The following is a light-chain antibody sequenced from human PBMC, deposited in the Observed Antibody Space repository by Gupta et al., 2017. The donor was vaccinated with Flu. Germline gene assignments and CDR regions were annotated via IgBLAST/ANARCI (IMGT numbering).Light chain of an antibody. CDR1: KLGDKY. J-gene: IGLJ1*01. CDR2: QDS. V-gene: IGLV3-1*01. Sequence: SYELTQPPSVYVSPGQTASITCSGDKLGDKYACWYQQKPGQSPVLVIYQDSKRPSGIPERFSGSNSGNTATLTISGTQAMDEADYYCQAWDSSIAYVFGTGTKVTVL. CDR3: QAWDSSIAYV.